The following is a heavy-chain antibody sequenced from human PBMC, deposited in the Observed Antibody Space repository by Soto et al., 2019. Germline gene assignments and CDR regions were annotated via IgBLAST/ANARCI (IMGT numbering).Heavy chain of an antibody. V-gene: IGHV3-74*01. CDR3: TRDQTYAGNYYDY. J-gene: IGHJ4*02. CDR2: SNTDGSSV. CDR1: GFTFSSNW. Sequence: EVQLVESGGGLVQPGGSLRLSCAASGFTFSSNWMHWVRQAPGKGLVWVSRSNTDGSSVDYADSVKGRFTISRDNAKNTLYLQMNSLRIEDTAVYYCTRDQTYAGNYYDYWGQGTLVTVFS. D-gene: IGHD6-13*01.